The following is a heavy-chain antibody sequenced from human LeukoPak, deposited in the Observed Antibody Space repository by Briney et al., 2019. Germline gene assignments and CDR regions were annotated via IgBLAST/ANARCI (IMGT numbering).Heavy chain of an antibody. D-gene: IGHD2-21*02. V-gene: IGHV3-7*01. CDR2: IKQDGSEK. Sequence: GGSLRLSCAASGFTFSSYSMNWVRQAPGKGLEWVANIKQDGSEKYYVDSVKGRFTISRDNAKNSLYLQMNSLRAEDTAVYYCARDLQCGGDCHYDAFDIWGQGTMVTVSS. J-gene: IGHJ3*02. CDR1: GFTFSSYS. CDR3: ARDLQCGGDCHYDAFDI.